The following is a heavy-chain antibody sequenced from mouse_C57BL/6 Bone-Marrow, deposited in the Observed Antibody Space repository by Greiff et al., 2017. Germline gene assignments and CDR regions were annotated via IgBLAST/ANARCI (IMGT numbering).Heavy chain of an antibody. J-gene: IGHJ4*01. Sequence: QVQLKESGPGLVQPSQSLSITCTVSGFSLTSYGVHWVRQSPGKGLEWLGVIWSGGSTDYNAAFISRLSISKDNSKSQVFFKMNSLQADDTAIYYCARNPIYYDYDVYYAMDYWGQGTSVTVSS. CDR1: GFSLTSYG. D-gene: IGHD2-4*01. CDR3: ARNPIYYDYDVYYAMDY. V-gene: IGHV2-2*01. CDR2: IWSGGST.